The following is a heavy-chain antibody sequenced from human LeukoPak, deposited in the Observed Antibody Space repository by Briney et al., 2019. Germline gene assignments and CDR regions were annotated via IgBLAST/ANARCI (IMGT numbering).Heavy chain of an antibody. CDR2: IYPGDSDT. CDR3: ARQDGFAHYYFDS. Sequence: GESLKISCKGSGYRFSSFWIAWVRQMPGEGLEWMGIIYPGDSDTRYSPSFQGQATISADKSISTAYLQWSSLKASDTAMYYCARQDGFAHYYFDSWGQGALVTVSS. CDR1: GYRFSSFW. D-gene: IGHD3-3*02. J-gene: IGHJ4*02. V-gene: IGHV5-51*01.